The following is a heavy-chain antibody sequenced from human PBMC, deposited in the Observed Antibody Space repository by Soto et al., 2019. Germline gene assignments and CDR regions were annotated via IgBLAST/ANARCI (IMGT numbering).Heavy chain of an antibody. D-gene: IGHD7-27*01. J-gene: IGHJ6*02. CDR3: ARGPPTGDGDYYYGMDV. V-gene: IGHV1-3*01. CDR1: GYTFTSYA. CDR2: INAGNGNT. Sequence: ASVKVSCKASGYTFTSYAMHWVRQAPGQRLEWMGWINAGNGNTKYSQKFQGRVTITRDTSASSAYMELSSLRSEDTAVYYCARGPPTGDGDYYYGMDVWGQGTTVTVSS.